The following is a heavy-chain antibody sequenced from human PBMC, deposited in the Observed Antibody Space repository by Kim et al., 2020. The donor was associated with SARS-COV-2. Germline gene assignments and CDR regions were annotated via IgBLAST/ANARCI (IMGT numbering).Heavy chain of an antibody. V-gene: IGHV4-39*01. CDR2: IYYSGST. CDR3: ARHLGVAFDI. Sequence: SETMSLTCTVSGGSISSSSYYWGWIRQPPGKGLEWIGSIYYSGSTYYNPSLKSRVTISVDTSKNQFSLKLSSVTAADTAVYYCARHLGVAFDIWGQGTMVTVSS. D-gene: IGHD2-8*01. CDR1: GGSISSSSYY. J-gene: IGHJ3*02.